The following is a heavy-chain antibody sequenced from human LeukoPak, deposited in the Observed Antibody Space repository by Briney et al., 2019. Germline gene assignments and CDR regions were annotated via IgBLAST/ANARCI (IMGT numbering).Heavy chain of an antibody. D-gene: IGHD2-2*01. CDR3: ARGGVLYCSSTSCYYYMDV. CDR1: GGTFSSYA. CDR2: FIPIFGTA. J-gene: IGHJ6*03. V-gene: IGHV1-69*05. Sequence: SVKVSCKASGGTFSSYAISWVRQAPGQGLEWMGGFIPIFGTANYAQKFQGRVTITTDESTSTAYMELSSLRSEDTAVCYCARGGVLYCSSTSCYYYMDVWGKGTTVTVSS.